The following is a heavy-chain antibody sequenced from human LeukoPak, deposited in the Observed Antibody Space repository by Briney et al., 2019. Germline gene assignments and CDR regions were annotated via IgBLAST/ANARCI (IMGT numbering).Heavy chain of an antibody. CDR2: INPNSGGT. CDR1: GYTFTGYY. V-gene: IGHV1-2*02. CDR3: AREVSVTARAFDI. J-gene: IGHJ3*02. D-gene: IGHD5-18*01. Sequence: ASVKVSCKASGYTFTGYYMHWVRQAPGQGLEWMGWINPNSGGTNYAQKFQGRVTTTRDTSISTAYMELSRLRSDDTAVYYCAREVSVTARAFDIWGQGTMVTVSS.